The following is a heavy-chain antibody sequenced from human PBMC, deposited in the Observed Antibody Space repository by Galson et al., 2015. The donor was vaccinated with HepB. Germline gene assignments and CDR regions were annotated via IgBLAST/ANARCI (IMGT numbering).Heavy chain of an antibody. CDR1: GFTFSSYS. D-gene: IGHD4-17*01. J-gene: IGHJ4*02. CDR2: ISSSSSYI. Sequence: SLRLSCAASGFTFSSYSMNWVRQAPGKGLEWVSSISSSSSYIYYADSVKGRFTISRDNAKNSLYLQMNSLRAEDTAVYYCARDKGTTVTTEWLDYWGQGTLVTVSS. CDR3: ARDKGTTVTTEWLDY. V-gene: IGHV3-21*01.